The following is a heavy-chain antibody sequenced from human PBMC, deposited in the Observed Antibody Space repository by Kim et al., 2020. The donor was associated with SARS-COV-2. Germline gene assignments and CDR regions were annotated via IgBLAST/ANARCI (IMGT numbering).Heavy chain of an antibody. J-gene: IGHJ3*02. V-gene: IGHV1-69*13. CDR3: ARPTPSYTAFDI. Sequence: SVKVSCKASGGTFSSYAISWVRQAPGQGLEWMGGIIPIFGTANYAQKFQGRVTITADESTSTAYMELSSLRSEDTAVYYCARPTPSYTAFDIWGQGTMVTVSS. CDR1: GGTFSSYA. D-gene: IGHD2-2*02. CDR2: IIPIFGTA.